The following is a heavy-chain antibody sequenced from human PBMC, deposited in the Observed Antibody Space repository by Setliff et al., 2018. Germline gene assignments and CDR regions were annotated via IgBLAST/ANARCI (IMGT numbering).Heavy chain of an antibody. J-gene: IGHJ4*02. Sequence: PSETLSLTCAVYGGSFSGYYWSWIRQPPGKGLEWIGEINHSGSTNYNPSLKSRVTISVDTSKNQFSLELSSVTAADTAVYYCARVRYVFWSGSIDYWGQGTLVTVSS. D-gene: IGHD3-3*01. V-gene: IGHV4-34*01. CDR3: ARVRYVFWSGSIDY. CDR2: INHSGST. CDR1: GGSFSGYY.